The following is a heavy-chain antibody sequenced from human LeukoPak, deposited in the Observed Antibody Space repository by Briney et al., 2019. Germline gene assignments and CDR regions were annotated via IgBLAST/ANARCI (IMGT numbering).Heavy chain of an antibody. CDR2: ISSSSSYI. J-gene: IGHJ4*02. D-gene: IGHD5-12*01. CDR1: GFTFSSYS. CDR3: ARVAPGSGYDNDY. Sequence: PGGSLRLSCAASGFTFSSYSMNWVRQAPGKGLEWVSSISSSSSYIYYADSVKGRFTISRDNAKNSLYLQTNSLRAEDTAVYYCARVAPGSGYDNDYWGQGTLVTVSS. V-gene: IGHV3-21*01.